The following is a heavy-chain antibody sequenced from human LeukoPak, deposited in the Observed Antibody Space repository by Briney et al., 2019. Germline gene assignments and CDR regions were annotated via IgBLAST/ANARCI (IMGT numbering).Heavy chain of an antibody. V-gene: IGHV4-59*01. CDR1: CGPISSYY. CDR2: IYYSGST. Sequence: SETLPLTCTVSCGPISSYYWSWLRQPPGKGLECIGYIYYSGSTKYNPSLKSRVTISVDTSKNQFSLKLSSVTAADTAVYYCARAGRDGYQLDYWGQGTLVTVSS. J-gene: IGHJ4*02. D-gene: IGHD5-24*01. CDR3: ARAGRDGYQLDY.